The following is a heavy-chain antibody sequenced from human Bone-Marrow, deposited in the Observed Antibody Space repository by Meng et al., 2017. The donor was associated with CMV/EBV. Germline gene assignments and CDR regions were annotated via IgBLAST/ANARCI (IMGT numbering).Heavy chain of an antibody. V-gene: IGHV3-23*01. J-gene: IGHJ5*02. CDR2: ISGGGGST. Sequence: GGSLRLSCAASGFTFSGSAMSWVRQAPGKGLEWVSTISGGGGSTYSADSVKGRFTISRDNAKNSLYLQMNSLRAEDTAVYYCARGYCSSTSCYHNWFAPWGQGNLVTVAS. D-gene: IGHD2-2*01. CDR1: GFTFSGSA. CDR3: ARGYCSSTSCYHNWFAP.